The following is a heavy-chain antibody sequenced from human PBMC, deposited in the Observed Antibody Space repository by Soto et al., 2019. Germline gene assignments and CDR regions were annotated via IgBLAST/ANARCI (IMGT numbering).Heavy chain of an antibody. D-gene: IGHD2-2*03. CDR1: GFTFSDHY. CDR3: ALDMAGTYYGMDV. J-gene: IGHJ6*02. V-gene: IGHV3-72*01. CDR2: SGNKARRYTT. Sequence: GGSLRLSCAVSGFTFSDHYMDWVRQAPGKGLEWVGRSGNKARRYTTEYAASVKGRFIISRDGSKNSLYLQMNSLKTEDTAVYYCALDMAGTYYGMDVWGQGTTVTVSS.